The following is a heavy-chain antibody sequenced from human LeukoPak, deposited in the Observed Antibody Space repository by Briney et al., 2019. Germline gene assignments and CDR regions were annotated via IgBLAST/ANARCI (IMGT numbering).Heavy chain of an antibody. Sequence: SETLSLTSTVSGGSISSSSYYWGWIRQPPGKGLEWIGSIYYSGSTYYNPSLKSRVTISVDTSKNQFSLKLSSVTAADTAVYYCARTPRENSYYYYMDVWGKGTTVTVSS. D-gene: IGHD2-15*01. CDR2: IYYSGST. J-gene: IGHJ6*03. CDR1: GGSISSSSYY. CDR3: ARTPRENSYYYYMDV. V-gene: IGHV4-39*01.